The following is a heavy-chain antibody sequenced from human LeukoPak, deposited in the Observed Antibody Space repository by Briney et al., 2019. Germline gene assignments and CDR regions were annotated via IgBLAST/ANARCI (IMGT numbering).Heavy chain of an antibody. J-gene: IGHJ4*02. Sequence: PGGSLRLSCAASGFTFSSYSMNWVRQAPGKGLEWVSSISSSSSYIYYADSVEGQFTISRDNAKNSLYLQMNSLRAEDTAVYYCARVPLRWVHPFRWGQGTLVAVSS. CDR2: ISSSSSYI. D-gene: IGHD5-12*01. CDR3: ARVPLRWVHPFR. V-gene: IGHV3-21*01. CDR1: GFTFSSYS.